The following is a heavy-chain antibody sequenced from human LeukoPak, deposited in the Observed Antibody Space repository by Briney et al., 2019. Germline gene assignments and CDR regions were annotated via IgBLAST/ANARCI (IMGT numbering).Heavy chain of an antibody. V-gene: IGHV3-23*01. CDR2: VTGSGGST. D-gene: IGHD4-17*01. Sequence: GGSLRLSCAASGFTFSSFNMNWVRQAPGKGLEWVSVVTGSGGSTYYADSVKGRFTISRDNSKNTLYLQMNNLRAEDTAVYYCTDLGDYAVGWGQGTLVTVSS. CDR1: GFTFSSFN. J-gene: IGHJ4*02. CDR3: TDLGDYAVG.